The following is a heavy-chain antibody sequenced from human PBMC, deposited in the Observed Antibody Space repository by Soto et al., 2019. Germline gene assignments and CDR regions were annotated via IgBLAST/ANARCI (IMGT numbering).Heavy chain of an antibody. Sequence: QVQLVQSGAEVKKPGSSVKVSCKASGGTFSSYAISWVRQAPGQGLEWMGGIIPISETTNYAQKFQGRVTITVDESKSTAYMELSSLRSEDTAVYYCARSQGSSTSLEIYYYYYYGMDVWGQGTMVTVSS. V-gene: IGHV1-69*01. J-gene: IGHJ6*02. CDR2: IIPISETT. CDR1: GGTFSSYA. D-gene: IGHD2-2*01. CDR3: ARSQGSSTSLEIYYYYYYGMDV.